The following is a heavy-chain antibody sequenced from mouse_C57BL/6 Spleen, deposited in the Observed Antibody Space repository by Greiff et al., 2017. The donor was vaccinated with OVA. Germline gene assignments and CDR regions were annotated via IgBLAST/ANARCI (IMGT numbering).Heavy chain of an antibody. CDR1: GFSLTSYG. J-gene: IGHJ3*01. CDR2: IWSGGST. CDR3: AKGDYGNPFAY. Sequence: QVQLQQSGPGLVQPSQSLSITCTVSGFSLTSYGVHWVRQPPGKGLEWLGVIWSGGSTDYNAAFISRLSISKDNSKSQVFFKMNSLQADDTAIYYCAKGDYGNPFAYWGQGTLVTVSA. D-gene: IGHD2-1*01. V-gene: IGHV2-4*01.